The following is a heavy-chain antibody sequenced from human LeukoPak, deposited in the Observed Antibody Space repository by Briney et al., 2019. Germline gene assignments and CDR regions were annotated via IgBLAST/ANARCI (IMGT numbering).Heavy chain of an antibody. CDR3: AKGGYTTPFDY. J-gene: IGHJ4*02. CDR1: GFTFRDYS. Sequence: GGSLRLSFAASGFTFRDYSMTWIRQAPGKGLEWVSTIRADYSSTYYADSVKGRFTISRDNSKTTLYLQMNSLRAEDTALYYCAKGGYTTPFDYWGRGTLVIVSS. D-gene: IGHD2-2*02. CDR2: IRADYSST. V-gene: IGHV3-23*01.